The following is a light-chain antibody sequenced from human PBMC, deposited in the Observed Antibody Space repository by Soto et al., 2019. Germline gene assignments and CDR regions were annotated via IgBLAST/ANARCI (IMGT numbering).Light chain of an antibody. J-gene: IGLJ3*02. Sequence: QSALTQPASVSGSPGQSITISCTGTSSDVGGYNYVSWYQQYPGKAPQLMIYAVSNRPSGVSDRFSGSKSGNTASLTISGLQAVDEADYYCSAYTSSSTLVFGGGTKLTVL. CDR3: SAYTSSSTLV. CDR1: SSDVGGYNY. V-gene: IGLV2-14*01. CDR2: AVS.